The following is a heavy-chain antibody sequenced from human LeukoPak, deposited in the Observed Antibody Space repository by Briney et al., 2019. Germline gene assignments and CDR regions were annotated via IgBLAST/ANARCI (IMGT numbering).Heavy chain of an antibody. CDR3: ARGDGYTVDY. J-gene: IGHJ4*02. CDR2: INHSGST. CDR1: GGSFSGYY. Sequence: KTSETLSLTCAVYGGSFSGYYWSWIRQPPGKGREWIGEINHSGSTNYNPSLKSRVTISVDTSKNQFSLKLSSVTAADTAVYYCARGDGYTVDYWGQGTLVTVSS. D-gene: IGHD6-25*01. V-gene: IGHV4-34*01.